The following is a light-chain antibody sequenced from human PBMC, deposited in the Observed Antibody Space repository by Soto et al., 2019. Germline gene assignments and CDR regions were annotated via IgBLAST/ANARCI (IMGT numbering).Light chain of an antibody. V-gene: IGLV1-40*01. J-gene: IGLJ3*02. CDR1: SSNIGAGYD. CDR2: GNS. CDR3: QCYDSSLSAL. Sequence: QPVLTQPPSVSGAPGQRVTISCTGSSSNIGAGYDVHWYQQLPGTAPKLLIYGNSNRPSGVPDRFSGSKSGTSASLAITGLQAEDEADYYCQCYDSSLSALFGGGTKLTVL.